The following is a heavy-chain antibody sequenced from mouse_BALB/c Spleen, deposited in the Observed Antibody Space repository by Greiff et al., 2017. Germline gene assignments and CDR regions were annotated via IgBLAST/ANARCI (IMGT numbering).Heavy chain of an antibody. D-gene: IGHD2-1*01. CDR1: GFSLTSYG. CDR2: IWAGGST. Sequence: VMLVESGPGLVAPSQSLSITCTVSGFSLTSYGVHWVRQPPGKGLEWLGVIWAGGSTNYNSALMSRLSISKDNSKSQVFLKMNSLQTDDTAMYYCASYGNYGYYAMDYWGQGTSVTVSS. V-gene: IGHV2-9*02. CDR3: ASYGNYGYYAMDY. J-gene: IGHJ4*01.